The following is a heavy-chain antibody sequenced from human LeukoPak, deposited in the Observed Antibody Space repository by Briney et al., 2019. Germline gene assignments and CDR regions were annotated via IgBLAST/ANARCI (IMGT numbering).Heavy chain of an antibody. CDR3: ARDIRDYYDSSGYYYVGAFDI. D-gene: IGHD3-22*01. J-gene: IGHJ3*02. V-gene: IGHV1-69*05. CDR2: IIPIFGTA. CDR1: GGTFSSYA. Sequence: RASVKVSCKASGGTFSSYAISWVRQAPGQGLEWMGGIIPIFGTANYAQKFQGRVTITTDESTSTAYMELSSLRSEDTAVYYCARDIRDYYDSSGYYYVGAFDIWGQGTMVTVSS.